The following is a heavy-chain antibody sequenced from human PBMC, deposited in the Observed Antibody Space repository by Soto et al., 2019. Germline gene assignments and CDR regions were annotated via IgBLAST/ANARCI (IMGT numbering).Heavy chain of an antibody. J-gene: IGHJ4*02. CDR1: GITFDDFA. CDR2: INWDGDFL. Sequence: EVQLVESGGGLVQPGRSLRISCAASGITFDDFAMHWVRQAPGKGLEWVSGINWDGDFLDYADSVKGRLTISRDKAKNSLYLQMSSLRREDTALYFCALGSRSSFYSLNYWGQGTLVNVSS. V-gene: IGHV3-9*01. D-gene: IGHD6-6*01. CDR3: ALGSRSSFYSLNY.